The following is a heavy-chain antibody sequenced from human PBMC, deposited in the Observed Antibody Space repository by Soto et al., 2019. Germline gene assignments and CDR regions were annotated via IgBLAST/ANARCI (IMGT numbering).Heavy chain of an antibody. D-gene: IGHD2-21*02. CDR2: ISYSGNT. CDR3: ARSLSPQCGGDCYYA. J-gene: IGHJ5*02. CDR1: GASITSDY. V-gene: IGHV4-59*01. Sequence: SETLSLTCTVSGASITSDYWSWIRQPPGKGLEWIGYISYSGNTNYHPSLESRVTISVDTSKNQISLNVRSVTAADTAVYLCARSLSPQCGGDCYYAWGKGTLVTVSS.